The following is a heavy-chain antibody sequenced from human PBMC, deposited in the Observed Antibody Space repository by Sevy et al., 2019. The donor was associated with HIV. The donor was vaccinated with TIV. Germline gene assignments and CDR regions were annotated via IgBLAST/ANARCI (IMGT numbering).Heavy chain of an antibody. V-gene: IGHV3-15*01. D-gene: IGHD3-3*01. CDR1: GLTFSRAW. CDR2: IKGKTDGGTT. Sequence: GGSLRLSCATSGLTFSRAWMTWVRQAPGKGLEWVGRIKGKTDGGTTDYAAPVKGRFTISRDESKNTVYLQINSLKTEDTAVYYCTTKGDFWSGYQYFDLWGRGILVTVSS. J-gene: IGHJ2*01. CDR3: TTKGDFWSGYQYFDL.